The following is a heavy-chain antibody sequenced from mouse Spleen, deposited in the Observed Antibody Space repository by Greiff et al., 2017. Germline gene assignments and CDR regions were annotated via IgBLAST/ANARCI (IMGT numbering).Heavy chain of an antibody. V-gene: IGHV1-47*01. J-gene: IGHJ2*01. CDR3: DGHYDGSY. CDR2: FHPYNDDT. Sequence: QVQLQQPGAELVKPGASVKMSCKASGYTFTTYPIEWMKQNHGKSLEWIGNFHPYNDDTKYNEKFKGKATLTVEKSSSTVYMQLSSLTSEDSAVYYCDGHYDGSYWGQGTTLTVSS. D-gene: IGHD1-2*01. CDR1: GYTFTTYP.